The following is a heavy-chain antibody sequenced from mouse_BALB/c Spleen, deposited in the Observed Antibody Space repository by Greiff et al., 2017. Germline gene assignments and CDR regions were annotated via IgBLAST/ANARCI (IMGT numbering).Heavy chain of an antibody. CDR1: GYSLTSGYY. V-gene: IGHV3-6*02. Sequence: ESGPGLVKPSQSLSLTCSVTGYSLTSGYYWNWIRQFPGNKLEWMGYISYDGSNNYNPSLKNRISITRDTSKNQFFLKLNSVTTEDTATYYCAREGDDYDYFDYWGQGTTLTVSS. CDR3: AREGDDYDYFDY. CDR2: ISYDGSN. D-gene: IGHD2-4*01. J-gene: IGHJ2*01.